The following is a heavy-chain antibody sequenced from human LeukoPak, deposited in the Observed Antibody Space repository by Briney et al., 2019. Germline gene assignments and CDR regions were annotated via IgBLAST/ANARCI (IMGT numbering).Heavy chain of an antibody. D-gene: IGHD2-15*01. J-gene: IGHJ4*02. Sequence: PSETLSLTCTVSGGSISSYYWSWIRQPAGKGLEWIGRIYTSGSTNYNPSLKSRVTMSVDTSKNQFSLKLSSVTAADTAVYYCARETDCSRLSCHFDYWGQGTLVTVSS. V-gene: IGHV4-4*07. CDR2: IYTSGST. CDR3: ARETDCSRLSCHFDY. CDR1: GGSISSYY.